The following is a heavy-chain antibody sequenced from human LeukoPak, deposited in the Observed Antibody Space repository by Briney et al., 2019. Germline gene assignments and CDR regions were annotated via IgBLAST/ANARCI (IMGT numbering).Heavy chain of an antibody. Sequence: SETLSLTCTVSGGSMSSRSYDWRGIRQPSGKRLERIGGMYYSGSTYYHPSVKSRVTISVDTSKNQFSLKLSSVTAADKAVCYCARHVMMGGSYEIDYWGRGTLVTVSS. D-gene: IGHD1-26*01. CDR2: MYYSGST. V-gene: IGHV4-39*01. J-gene: IGHJ4*02. CDR1: GGSMSSRSYD. CDR3: ARHVMMGGSYEIDY.